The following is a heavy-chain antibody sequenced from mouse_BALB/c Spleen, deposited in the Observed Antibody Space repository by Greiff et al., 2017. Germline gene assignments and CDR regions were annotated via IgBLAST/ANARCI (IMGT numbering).Heavy chain of an antibody. CDR3: ARGGYDYDEGYAMDY. Sequence: EVKLMESGGGLVKPGGSLKLSCAASGFTFSSYAMSWVRQSPEKRLEWVAEISSGGSYTYYPDTVTGRFTISRDNAKNTLYLEMSSLRSEDTAMYYCARGGYDYDEGYAMDYWGQGTSVTVSS. CDR2: ISSGGSYT. CDR1: GFTFSSYA. D-gene: IGHD2-4*01. V-gene: IGHV5-9-4*01. J-gene: IGHJ4*01.